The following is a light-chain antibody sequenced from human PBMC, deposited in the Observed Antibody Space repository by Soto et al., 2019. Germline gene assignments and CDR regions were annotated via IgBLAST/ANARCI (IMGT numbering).Light chain of an antibody. CDR2: AAS. CDR3: RQSYSSPPT. CDR1: QSISNH. J-gene: IGKJ1*01. V-gene: IGKV1-39*01. Sequence: DIQMTQSPSSLSASVEDRVIITCRASQSISNHLNWYQQKPGKAPKLLIFAASSLQSGVPSRFSGSRSGPDFPLTISSLQPEDFATYYCRQSYSSPPTFGQGTKVEIK.